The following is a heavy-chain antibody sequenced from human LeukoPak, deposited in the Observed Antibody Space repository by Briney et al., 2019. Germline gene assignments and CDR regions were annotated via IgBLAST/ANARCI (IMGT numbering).Heavy chain of an antibody. D-gene: IGHD2-21*01. Sequence: GSLRLSCEASQFTFSRFAMSWIRQAPGTGLEWVSTLSGSGTATYYADSVKGRFTTSRDNSKDTLYLQMDNLRADDTAVYYCAKHLGSHSFLFYYTDVWGTGTSVIVSS. J-gene: IGHJ6*03. CDR1: QFTFSRFA. CDR2: LSGSGTAT. CDR3: AKHLGSHSFLFYYTDV. V-gene: IGHV3-23*01.